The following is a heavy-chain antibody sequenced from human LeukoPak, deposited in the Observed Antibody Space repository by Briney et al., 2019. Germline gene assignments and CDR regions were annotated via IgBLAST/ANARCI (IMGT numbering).Heavy chain of an antibody. CDR1: GGSIGSYY. CDR3: ARVDYGDYTLDY. CDR2: IYYSGST. J-gene: IGHJ4*02. D-gene: IGHD4-17*01. Sequence: SETLSLTCTVSGGSIGSYYWSWIRQPPGKGLEWIGYIYYSGSTNYNPSLKSRVTISVDTSKNQFSLKLSSVTAADTAVYYCARVDYGDYTLDYWGQGTLVTVSS. V-gene: IGHV4-59*01.